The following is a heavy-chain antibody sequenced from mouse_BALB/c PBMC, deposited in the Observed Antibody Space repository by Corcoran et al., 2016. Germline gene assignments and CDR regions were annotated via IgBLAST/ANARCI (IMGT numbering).Heavy chain of an antibody. V-gene: IGHV1-66*01. CDR3: ARWLPSYAMDY. D-gene: IGHD2-2*01. CDR2: IFPGSGNT. CDR1: GYSFTSYY. Sequence: QVQLQQSGPELVKPGASVKISCKASGYSFTSYYIHWVKQRPGQGLEWIGWIFPGSGNTKYNEKFKGKATLTADTSSSTAYMQLSSLTSEDSAVYFCARWLPSYAMDYWGQGTSVTVSS. J-gene: IGHJ4*01.